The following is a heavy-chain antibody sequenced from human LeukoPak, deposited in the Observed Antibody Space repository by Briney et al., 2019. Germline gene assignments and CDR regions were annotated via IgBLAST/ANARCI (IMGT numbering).Heavy chain of an antibody. CDR2: ISTSGGIT. CDR3: AKDVFSHSNSWYYFDF. J-gene: IGHJ4*02. Sequence: GGSLRLSCATSGFTFSSYAMSWVRQAPGTGLEWVSGISTSGGITYYEDSVRGRFTISRDNSKNTLYLQMNSLRAEDTAVYSGAKDVFSHSNSWYYFDFWGQGTLVTVSS. CDR1: GFTFSSYA. D-gene: IGHD2-2*01. V-gene: IGHV3-23*01.